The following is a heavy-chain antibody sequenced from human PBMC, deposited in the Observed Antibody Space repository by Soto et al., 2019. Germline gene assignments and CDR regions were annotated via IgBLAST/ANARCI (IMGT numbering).Heavy chain of an antibody. D-gene: IGHD4-17*01. CDR2: IDPSGSYT. Sequence: GESLKISCKGSGYSFTSYWISWVRQMPGKGLEWMGRIDPSGSYTNYSPSFQGHVTISADKSISTAYLQWSSLKASDTAMYYCARQRGDYGDYVFSPIDPWGQGTLVTSPQ. V-gene: IGHV5-10-1*01. CDR3: ARQRGDYGDYVFSPIDP. CDR1: GYSFTSYW. J-gene: IGHJ5*02.